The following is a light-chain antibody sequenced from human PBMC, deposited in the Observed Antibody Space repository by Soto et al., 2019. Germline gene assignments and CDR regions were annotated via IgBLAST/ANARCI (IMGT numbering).Light chain of an antibody. CDR1: QDISNY. CDR3: QQYANLPLT. J-gene: IGKJ4*01. Sequence: DMQLTQSPSSLSASVRDRVTITCRASQDISNYLHWYQQKPGKAPKLLIYDASNLEGGVPSRFSAGGSGTYFTFTINSLQPEDVATYYCQQYANLPLTFGGGTRVELK. V-gene: IGKV1-33*01. CDR2: DAS.